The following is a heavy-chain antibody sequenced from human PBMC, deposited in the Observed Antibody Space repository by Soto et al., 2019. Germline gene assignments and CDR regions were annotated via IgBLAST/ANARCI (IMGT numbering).Heavy chain of an antibody. CDR3: ARMSSSSDDWFDP. J-gene: IGHJ5*02. V-gene: IGHV4-38-2*01. D-gene: IGHD6-6*01. CDR2: IYHSGST. Sequence: SETLSLTCAVSGYSISSGYYWGWIRQPPGKGLEWIGSIYHSGSTYYNPSLKSRVTISADTSKNQFSLKLSSVTAADTAVYYCARMSSSSDDWFDPWGQGTLVTVSS. CDR1: GYSISSGYY.